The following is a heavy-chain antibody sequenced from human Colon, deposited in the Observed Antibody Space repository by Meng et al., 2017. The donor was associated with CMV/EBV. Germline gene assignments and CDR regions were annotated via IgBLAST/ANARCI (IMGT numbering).Heavy chain of an antibody. J-gene: IGHJ4*02. V-gene: IGHV3-74*01. CDR2: INNDGSSP. CDR3: ARDLEGDYFDY. CDR1: GFTFSRYW. Sequence: LSCDASGFTFSRYWMHWVRQAPGKGLVWVSHINNDGSSPTYADSVKGRFTISRDNAKNTLYLQMNSLRAEDTAVYYCARDLEGDYFDYRGQGTLVTVSS.